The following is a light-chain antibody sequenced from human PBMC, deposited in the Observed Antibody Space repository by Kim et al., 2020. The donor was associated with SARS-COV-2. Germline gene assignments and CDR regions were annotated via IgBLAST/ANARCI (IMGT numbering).Light chain of an antibody. CDR3: VLYMGSGIWV. J-gene: IGLJ3*02. Sequence: QTVVTQEPSFSVSPGGTVTLTCGLSSGSVSTSYYPSWYQQTPGQAPRTLIYSTNTRSSGVPDRFPGSILGNKAALTITGAQADDESDYYCVLYMGSGIWVFGGGTQLTVL. CDR2: STN. V-gene: IGLV8-61*01. CDR1: SGSVSTSYY.